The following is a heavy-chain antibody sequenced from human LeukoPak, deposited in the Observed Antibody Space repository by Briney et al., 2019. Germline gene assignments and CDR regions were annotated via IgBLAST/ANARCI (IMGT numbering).Heavy chain of an antibody. Sequence: GGSLRLSCAASGFTVSSNYMSWVRQAPGKGLEWVSVIYSGGSTYYADSVKGRFTISRDNSKNTLCLQMNSLRAEDTAVYYCAGIQLWSPFDYWGQGTLVTVSS. V-gene: IGHV3-66*01. CDR3: AGIQLWSPFDY. D-gene: IGHD5-18*01. CDR2: IYSGGST. J-gene: IGHJ4*02. CDR1: GFTVSSNY.